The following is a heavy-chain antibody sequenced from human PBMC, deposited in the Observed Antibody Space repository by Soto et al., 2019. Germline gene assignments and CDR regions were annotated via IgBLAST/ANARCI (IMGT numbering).Heavy chain of an antibody. D-gene: IGHD3-10*01. J-gene: IGHJ4*02. Sequence: ASVKVSCKASGGTFSSYAISWVRQAPGQGLEWMGGIIPIFGTANYAQKFQGRVTITADESTSTAYMELSSLRSEDTAVYYCAREVYYYGSGSYWDHDYWGQGTLVTVSS. V-gene: IGHV1-69*13. CDR2: IIPIFGTA. CDR3: AREVYYYGSGSYWDHDY. CDR1: GGTFSSYA.